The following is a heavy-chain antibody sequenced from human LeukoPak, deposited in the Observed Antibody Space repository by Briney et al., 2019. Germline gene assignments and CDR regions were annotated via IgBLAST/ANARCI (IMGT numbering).Heavy chain of an antibody. D-gene: IGHD3-3*01. Sequence: SETLSLTCTVSGGSISSSSYYWGWIRQPPGKGLEWIGSIYYSGSTYYNPSLKSRVTISVDTSKNQFSLKLSSVTAADTAVYYCARGAEFWSGPRLPDYWGQGTLVTVSS. CDR2: IYYSGST. CDR1: GGSISSSSYY. J-gene: IGHJ4*02. CDR3: ARGAEFWSGPRLPDY. V-gene: IGHV4-39*01.